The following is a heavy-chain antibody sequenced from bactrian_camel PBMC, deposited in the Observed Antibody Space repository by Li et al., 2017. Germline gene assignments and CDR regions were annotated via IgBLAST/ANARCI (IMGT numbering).Heavy chain of an antibody. CDR3: AADFDGGYYYTHNY. J-gene: IGHJ4*01. CDR1: GYPYSSCS. Sequence: VQLVESGGGSVQAGGSLRLSCTVSGYPYSSCSMGWYRQAPGKKREGVAAIYTGGGRPYYADSVKGRVTISRDNAQNTLYLQMNSLKPEDTAMYYCAADFDGGYYYTHNYWGQGTQVTVS. V-gene: IGHV3S31*01. D-gene: IGHD2*01. CDR2: IYTGGGRP.